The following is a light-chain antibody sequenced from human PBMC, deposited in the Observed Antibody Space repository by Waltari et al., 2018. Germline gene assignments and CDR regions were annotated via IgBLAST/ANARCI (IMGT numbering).Light chain of an antibody. CDR1: QSVSSN. CDR2: GAS. J-gene: IGKJ1*01. CDR3: QQYNNWWT. V-gene: IGKV3-15*01. Sequence: EIVMKQSPATLSVSPGERATLSCTASQSVSSNLACYQQKPGQAPRLLIYGASTRATGIPARFSGSGSGTEFTLTISSLQSEDFAVYYCQQYNNWWTFGQGTKVEIK.